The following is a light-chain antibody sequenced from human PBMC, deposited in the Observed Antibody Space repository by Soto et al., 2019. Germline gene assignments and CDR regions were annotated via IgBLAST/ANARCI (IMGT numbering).Light chain of an antibody. V-gene: IGKV3-20*01. CDR1: QSVSSNY. CDR3: QQSGSSPPGN. J-gene: IGKJ2*02. CDR2: GPY. Sequence: EILLTQSPGTLSLSPGERATLSCRASQSVSSNYLAWYQQKPGQAPRRLIYGPYSRATGIPDRFSASGSGTDFTLTISRLEPEDFAVYYCQQSGSSPPGNFGQGTKLEI.